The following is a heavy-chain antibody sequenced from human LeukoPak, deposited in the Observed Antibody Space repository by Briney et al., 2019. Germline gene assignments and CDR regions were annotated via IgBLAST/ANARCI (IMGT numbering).Heavy chain of an antibody. CDR3: ARGSSGWYAYYFDY. CDR1: GGSFSGYY. D-gene: IGHD6-19*01. CDR2: INHSGST. Sequence: PSETLSLTCAVHGGSFSGYYWSWIRQPPGKGLEWIGEINHSGSTNYNPSLKSRVTISVDTSKNQFSLKLSSVTAADTAVYYCARGSSGWYAYYFDYWGQGTLVTVSS. J-gene: IGHJ4*02. V-gene: IGHV4-34*01.